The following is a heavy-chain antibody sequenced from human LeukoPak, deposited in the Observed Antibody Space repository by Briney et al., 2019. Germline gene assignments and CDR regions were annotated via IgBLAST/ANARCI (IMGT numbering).Heavy chain of an antibody. CDR2: INHSGST. J-gene: IGHJ4*02. CDR1: GGSISSTSYY. Sequence: SETLSLTCTVSGGSISSTSYYWGWIRQPPGKGLEWIGEINHSGSTNYNPSLKSRVTISVDTSKNQFSLKLSSVTAADTAVYYCAREDTMSLWGQGTLVTVSS. CDR3: AREDTMSL. V-gene: IGHV4-39*07. D-gene: IGHD3-22*01.